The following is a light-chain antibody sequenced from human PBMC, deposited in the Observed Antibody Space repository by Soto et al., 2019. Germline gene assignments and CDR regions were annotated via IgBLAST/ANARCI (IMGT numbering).Light chain of an antibody. J-gene: IGKJ1*01. CDR1: QSISIW. CDR2: KAS. V-gene: IGKV1-5*03. Sequence: DIQMTQSPSTLSASVGDRVTITCRASQSISIWLDWYQQKPEKAPKILIYKASSLESGVPSRFRDSGSGTEFTLTISSLQPDDFATYYCQQYSNYTTTTFGQGTKVDIX. CDR3: QQYSNYTTTT.